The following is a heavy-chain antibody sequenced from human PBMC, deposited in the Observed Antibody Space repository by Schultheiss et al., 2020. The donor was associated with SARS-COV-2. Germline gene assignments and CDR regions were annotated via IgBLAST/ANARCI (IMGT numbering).Heavy chain of an antibody. Sequence: GGSLRLSCAASGFTVSSNYMSWVRQAPGKGLEWVSVIYSGGSTYYADSVKGRFTISRDNSKNTLYLQMNSLRAEDTAVYYCARGYYDSSGYGDAFDIWGQGTMVTVSS. V-gene: IGHV3-66*01. CDR2: IYSGGST. J-gene: IGHJ3*02. CDR1: GFTVSSNY. CDR3: ARGYYDSSGYGDAFDI. D-gene: IGHD3-22*01.